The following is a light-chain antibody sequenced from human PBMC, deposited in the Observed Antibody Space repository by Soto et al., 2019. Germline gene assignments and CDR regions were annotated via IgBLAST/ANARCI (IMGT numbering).Light chain of an antibody. CDR1: QSISSW. CDR2: DAS. CDR3: QQYNSYSGLT. V-gene: IGKV1-5*01. Sequence: DIQMTQSTSTLSASVGDRVTITCRASQSISSWLAWYQQKPGKAPKLLIYDASSLESGVPSRFSGSGSGTEFTLTISSLQPDDFATYYCQQYNSYSGLTFGGGTKVEIK. J-gene: IGKJ4*01.